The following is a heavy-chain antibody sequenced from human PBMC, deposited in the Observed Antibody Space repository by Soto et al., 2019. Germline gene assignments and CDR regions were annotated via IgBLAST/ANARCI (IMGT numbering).Heavy chain of an antibody. Sequence: GAALKISWKGSGYSFTSYWISWVRQMPGKGLEWMGRIDPSDSYTNYSPSFQGHVIISADKSISTAYLQWSSLKASDTAMYYCARDIAARPNYYGMDVWGQGTTVTVSS. D-gene: IGHD6-6*01. CDR1: GYSFTSYW. CDR2: IDPSDSYT. CDR3: ARDIAARPNYYGMDV. J-gene: IGHJ6*02. V-gene: IGHV5-10-1*01.